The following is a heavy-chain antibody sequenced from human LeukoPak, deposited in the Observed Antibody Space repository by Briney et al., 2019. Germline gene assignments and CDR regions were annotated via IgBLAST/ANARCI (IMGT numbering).Heavy chain of an antibody. CDR2: ISSSSSYI. D-gene: IGHD6-13*01. CDR3: ARDRTSIAAAGLDY. Sequence: PGGSLRLSCAASGFTFSSYSMNWVRQAPGKGLEWVSSISSSSSYIYYADSVKGRFTISRDNAKNSLYLQMNSLRAEDTAVYYCARDRTSIAAAGLDYWGQGTLVTVSS. V-gene: IGHV3-21*01. J-gene: IGHJ4*02. CDR1: GFTFSSYS.